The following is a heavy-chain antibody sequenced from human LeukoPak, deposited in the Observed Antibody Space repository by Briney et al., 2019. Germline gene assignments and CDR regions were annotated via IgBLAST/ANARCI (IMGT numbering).Heavy chain of an antibody. D-gene: IGHD6-13*01. CDR3: ARPRDSSSWYRGGNWFDP. CDR2: IYYSGST. J-gene: IGHJ5*02. V-gene: IGHV4-39*01. Sequence: SETLSLTCTVSGGSISSSSYYWGWIRQPPGKGLEWIGSIYYSGSTYHNPSLKSRVTISVDTSKNQFSLKLSSVTAADTAVYYCARPRDSSSWYRGGNWFDPWGQGTLVTVSS. CDR1: GGSISSSSYY.